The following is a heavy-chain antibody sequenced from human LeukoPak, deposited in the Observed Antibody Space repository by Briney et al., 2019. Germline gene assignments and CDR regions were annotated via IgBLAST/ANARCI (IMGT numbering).Heavy chain of an antibody. V-gene: IGHV3-74*01. CDR1: GFTFSSYW. CDR3: ARSPVEVDGFDI. CDR2: INSDGSST. D-gene: IGHD2-2*01. Sequence: PGGSLRLSCAASGFTFSSYWRYRVPQAPGKGLVWVSRINSDGSSTTYADSVKGRCSISRDNAKNKLYLQMNSLRAEDTAVYYFARSPVEVDGFDIWGQGAKVTVSS. J-gene: IGHJ3*02.